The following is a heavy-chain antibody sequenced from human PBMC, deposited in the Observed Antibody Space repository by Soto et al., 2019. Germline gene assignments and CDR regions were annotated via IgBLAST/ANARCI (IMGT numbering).Heavy chain of an antibody. CDR2: IYHSGST. Sequence: QVQLQESGPGLVKPSGTPSLSCAVSGGSISSSHWWTWVRQPPGKGLEWIGEIYHSGSTNYNPSLXSGVTISVDTSRNQFSLNLSSVTAADPAVYFCASSGGGEDCWGQGILVTVSS. CDR3: ASSGGGEDC. V-gene: IGHV4-4*02. J-gene: IGHJ4*02. D-gene: IGHD3-16*01. CDR1: GGSISSSHW.